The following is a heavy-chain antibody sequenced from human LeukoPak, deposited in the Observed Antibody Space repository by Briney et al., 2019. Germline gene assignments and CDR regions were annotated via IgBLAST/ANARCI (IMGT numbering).Heavy chain of an antibody. CDR1: GDSISTSNS. J-gene: IGHJ4*02. CDR3: AKQKRDTAMVYFDY. V-gene: IGHV3-23*01. CDR2: ISGSGGST. Sequence: ETLSLTCTVSGDSISTSNSYWGWIRQPPGKGLEWVSAISGSGGSTYYADSVKGRFTISRDNSKNTLYLQMNSLRAEDTAVYYCAKQKRDTAMVYFDYWGQGTLVTVSS. D-gene: IGHD5-18*01.